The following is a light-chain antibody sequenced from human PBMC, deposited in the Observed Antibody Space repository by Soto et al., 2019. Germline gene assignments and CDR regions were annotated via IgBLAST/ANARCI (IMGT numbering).Light chain of an antibody. CDR3: QQYNNWPPIT. V-gene: IGKV3-20*01. CDR1: QTISSTY. J-gene: IGKJ5*01. Sequence: IVLTQSPGTLSLSPGDRATLSCRASQTISSTYLAWYQQKPGQAPRLLIYAASTRATGIPDRFSGSGSGTEFTLTISSLQPDDFAVYYCQQYNNWPPITFGQGTLLEIK. CDR2: AAS.